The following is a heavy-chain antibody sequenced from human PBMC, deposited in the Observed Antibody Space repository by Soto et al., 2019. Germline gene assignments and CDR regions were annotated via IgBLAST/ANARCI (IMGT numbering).Heavy chain of an antibody. CDR1: GGSISSGDYY. Sequence: SETLSLTCAVSGGSISSGDYYWSWIRQPPGKGLEWIGYIYYSGSTYYNPSLKSRVTISVDTSKNQFSLKLSSVTAADTAVYYCARRWGRTFDYWGQGTLVTVSS. D-gene: IGHD7-27*01. CDR3: ARRWGRTFDY. CDR2: IYYSGST. V-gene: IGHV4-30-4*01. J-gene: IGHJ4*02.